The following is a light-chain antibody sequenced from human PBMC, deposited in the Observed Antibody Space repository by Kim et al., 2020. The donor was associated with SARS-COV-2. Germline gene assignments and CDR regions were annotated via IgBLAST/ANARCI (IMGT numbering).Light chain of an antibody. CDR1: QGFSSY. J-gene: IGKJ2*01. Sequence: AAVGDRVTSTCRASQGFSSYLAWYQQKPVKAPNLLIYAASTLQGGVPSRFSGSGSGTEFTLTISSLQPEDFATYYCQQFKGYPLTFGQGTKLEI. CDR3: QQFKGYPLT. V-gene: IGKV1-9*01. CDR2: AAS.